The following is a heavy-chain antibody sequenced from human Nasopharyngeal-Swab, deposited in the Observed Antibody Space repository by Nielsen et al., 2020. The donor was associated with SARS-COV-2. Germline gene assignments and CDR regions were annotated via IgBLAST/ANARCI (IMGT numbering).Heavy chain of an antibody. D-gene: IGHD3-3*01. J-gene: IGHJ4*02. CDR2: ISAYNGNT. Sequence: ASVKASCKASGYTFTSYGISWVRQAPGQGLEWMGWISAYNGNTNYAQKLQGRVTMTTDTSTSTAYMELRSLRSADTAVYYCARDDSSNYDFWSGYYMSFDYWGQGTLVTVSS. CDR3: ARDDSSNYDFWSGYYMSFDY. V-gene: IGHV1-18*01. CDR1: GYTFTSYG.